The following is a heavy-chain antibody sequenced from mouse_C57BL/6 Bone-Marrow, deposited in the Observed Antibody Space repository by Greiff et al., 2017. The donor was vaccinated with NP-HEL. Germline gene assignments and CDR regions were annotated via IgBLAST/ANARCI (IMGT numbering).Heavy chain of an antibody. CDR1: GYTFTSYG. Sequence: VQLQQSGAELARPGASVKLSCTASGYTFTSYGISWVKQRPGQGLEWIGEIYPRSGNTEYNEKFKGKATLTADKSSSTAYLELRSLTSEDSAVYICARPNLLFDYWGQGTTLTVSS. V-gene: IGHV1-81*01. CDR2: IYPRSGNT. J-gene: IGHJ2*01. CDR3: ARPNLLFDY. D-gene: IGHD2-1*01.